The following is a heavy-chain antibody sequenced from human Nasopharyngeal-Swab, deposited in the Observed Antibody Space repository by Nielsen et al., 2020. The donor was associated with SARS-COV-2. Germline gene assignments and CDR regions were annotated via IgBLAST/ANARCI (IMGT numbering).Heavy chain of an antibody. J-gene: IGHJ5*02. Sequence: WVRQAPGQELEWMGWISAYNGNTNYAQKLQGRVTTATDTSTSTAYMELRSLRSDDTAVYYCAREGGRGYCSSTSCHAWFDPWGQGTLVTVSS. V-gene: IGHV1-18*01. CDR3: AREGGRGYCSSTSCHAWFDP. CDR2: ISAYNGNT. D-gene: IGHD2-2*01.